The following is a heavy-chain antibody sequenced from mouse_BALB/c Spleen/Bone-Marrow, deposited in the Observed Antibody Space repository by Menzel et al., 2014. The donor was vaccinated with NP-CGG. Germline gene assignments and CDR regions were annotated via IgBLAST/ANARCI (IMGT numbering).Heavy chain of an antibody. Sequence: VQRVESGPELVKPGASVKMSCKASGYTFTDYVITWVKQRTGQGLEWIGEIYPGSGSTYYNEKFKGKATLTADKSSNTAYMQLGSLTSEDSAVYFCARLDGNYRYAMAYWGQGTSVTVSS. J-gene: IGHJ4*01. D-gene: IGHD2-1*01. CDR3: ARLDGNYRYAMAY. V-gene: IGHV1-77*01. CDR1: GYTFTDYV. CDR2: IYPGSGST.